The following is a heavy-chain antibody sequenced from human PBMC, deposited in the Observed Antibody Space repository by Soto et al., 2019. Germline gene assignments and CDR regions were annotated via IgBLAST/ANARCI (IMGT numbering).Heavy chain of an antibody. CDR3: ARLSFYDFWSDPYGMDV. Sequence: ASVKVSCKASGYTFTGYYMHWVRQAPGQGLEWMGWINPNSGGTNYAQKFQGRVTMTRDTSISTAYMELSRLRSDDTAVYYCARLSFYDFWSDPYGMDVSGQGTTLTLSS. V-gene: IGHV1-2*02. CDR1: GYTFTGYY. J-gene: IGHJ6*02. CDR2: INPNSGGT. D-gene: IGHD3-3*01.